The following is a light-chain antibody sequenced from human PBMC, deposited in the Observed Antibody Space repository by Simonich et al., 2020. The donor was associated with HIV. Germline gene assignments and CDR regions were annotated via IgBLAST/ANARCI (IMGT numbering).Light chain of an antibody. J-gene: IGKJ1*01. CDR3: QQYYSTPT. CDR2: AAS. Sequence: EIVMTQSPATLSVSPGERATLSCRASQSVSSNLAWYQHKPGQAPRLLVYAASTRATGIQARFRGSGSGTDFTLTISSLQAEDVAVYYCQQYYSTPTFGQGTKVEIK. CDR1: QSVSSN. V-gene: IGKV3-15*01.